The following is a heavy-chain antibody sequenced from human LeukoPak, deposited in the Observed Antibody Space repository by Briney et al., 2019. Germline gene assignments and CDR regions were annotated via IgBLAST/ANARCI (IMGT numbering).Heavy chain of an antibody. CDR3: ARGLRTYYYGSGSLSFDP. Sequence: SETLSLTCTVSGASISSYYWSWIRQPPGKGLEWIGYIYYIESANYNPSLKSRVTILVDTSKNQFSLKLSSVTAADTAVYYCARGLRTYYYGSGSLSFDPWGQGTLVTVSS. CDR2: IYYIESA. D-gene: IGHD3-10*01. J-gene: IGHJ5*02. CDR1: GASISSYY. V-gene: IGHV4-59*12.